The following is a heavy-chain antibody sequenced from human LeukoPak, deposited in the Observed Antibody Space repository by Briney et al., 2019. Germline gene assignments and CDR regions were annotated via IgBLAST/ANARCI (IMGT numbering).Heavy chain of an antibody. D-gene: IGHD5-18*01. J-gene: IGHJ6*02. CDR1: GASVSTGSDY. CDR3: ARERGIHLWSRNPNQHYYGMDV. Sequence: ASQTLSLTCTVSGASVSTGSDYWTWIRQPPGKGLEWIGYIYYSRSTYYNPSLNSRVRISVDASKNQFSLKLTSVTAADTAVYYCARERGIHLWSRNPNQHYYGMDVWGQGTTVTVSS. CDR2: IYYSRST. V-gene: IGHV4-61*01.